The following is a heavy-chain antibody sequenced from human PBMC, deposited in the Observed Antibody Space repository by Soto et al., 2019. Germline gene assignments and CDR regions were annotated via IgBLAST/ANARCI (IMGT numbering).Heavy chain of an antibody. Sequence: QVQLVQSGAEVKKPGSSVKVSCKASGGTFSSYAISWVRQAPGQGLEWMGGSIPIFGTANYAQKFQGRVTITADESTSTAYMELSSLRSEDTAVYYCARVAEHAEGYGMDVWGQGTTVTVSS. CDR1: GGTFSSYA. CDR3: ARVAEHAEGYGMDV. D-gene: IGHD1-1*01. V-gene: IGHV1-69*12. J-gene: IGHJ6*02. CDR2: SIPIFGTA.